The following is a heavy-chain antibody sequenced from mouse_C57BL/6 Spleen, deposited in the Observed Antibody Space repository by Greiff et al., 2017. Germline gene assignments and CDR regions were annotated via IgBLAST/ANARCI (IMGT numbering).Heavy chain of an antibody. D-gene: IGHD1-1*01. Sequence: QVQLQQSGAELVRPGASVTLSCKASGYTFTDYEMHWVKQTPVHGLEWIGAIDPETGGTAYNQKFKCKAILTADKSASTAYMELRSLTSEDSAVYYCTIYYYGSSYAFAYWGQGTLVTVSA. CDR2: IDPETGGT. J-gene: IGHJ3*01. CDR3: TIYYYGSSYAFAY. V-gene: IGHV1-15*01. CDR1: GYTFTDYE.